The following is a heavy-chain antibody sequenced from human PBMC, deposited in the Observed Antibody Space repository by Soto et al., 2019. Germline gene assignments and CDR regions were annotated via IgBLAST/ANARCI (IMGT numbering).Heavy chain of an antibody. J-gene: IGHJ4*02. CDR3: AKILLGYYYGGFDY. CDR1: GFTFSNYA. CDR2: ISDSGGST. D-gene: IGHD5-18*01. V-gene: IGHV3-23*01. Sequence: GGSLRLSCAASGFTFSNYAMSWVRQAPGKGLQWVSTISDSGGSTYNADSVKGRFTISRDNSKNTLYLQMNSLRGEDTAVYYCAKILLGYYYGGFDYWGQGTLVTVSS.